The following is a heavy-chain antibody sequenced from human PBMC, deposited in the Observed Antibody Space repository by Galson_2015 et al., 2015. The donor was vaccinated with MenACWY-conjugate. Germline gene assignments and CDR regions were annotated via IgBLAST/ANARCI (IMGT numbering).Heavy chain of an antibody. CDR3: ARTGGSPPRGFDY. CDR2: INSDGSSI. CDR1: GFTFSSYW. Sequence: SLRLSCAVSGFTFSSYWMHWVGQAPGKGLVWVSSINSDGSSISYADTAKGRFTISRDNAKNTLYLQMNILRAEESAVYYCARTGGSPPRGFDYWGQGTLVTVSS. J-gene: IGHJ4*02. V-gene: IGHV3-74*01. D-gene: IGHD1-26*01.